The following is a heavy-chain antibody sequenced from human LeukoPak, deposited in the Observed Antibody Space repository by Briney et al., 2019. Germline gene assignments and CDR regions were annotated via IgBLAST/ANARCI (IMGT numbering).Heavy chain of an antibody. CDR1: GYTCTGYY. CDR2: INPNSGGT. CDR3: ARGLTRYCSGGSCYTRNGYFDY. Sequence: ASVKVSCKASGYTCTGYYMHWVRQAPGQGLEWMGWINPNSGGTNYAQKFQGRVTMTRDTSISTAYMELSRLRSDDTAVYYCARGLTRYCSGGSCYTRNGYFDYWGQGTLVTVSS. J-gene: IGHJ4*02. D-gene: IGHD2-15*01. V-gene: IGHV1-2*02.